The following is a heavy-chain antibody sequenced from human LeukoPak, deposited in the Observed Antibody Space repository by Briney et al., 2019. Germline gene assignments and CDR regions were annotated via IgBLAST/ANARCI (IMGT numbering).Heavy chain of an antibody. Sequence: GESLKISCKSFGYSFTDYWIGWVRHMPGKGLEWMGIISPGDSNTKYSPSFQGQVTISADKSINTAYLQWSSLEASDTAMYYCARLQRSRRLWFGHPFDIWGQGTMVSVSS. V-gene: IGHV5-51*01. J-gene: IGHJ3*02. CDR1: GYSFTDYW. D-gene: IGHD3-10*01. CDR3: ARLQRSRRLWFGHPFDI. CDR2: ISPGDSNT.